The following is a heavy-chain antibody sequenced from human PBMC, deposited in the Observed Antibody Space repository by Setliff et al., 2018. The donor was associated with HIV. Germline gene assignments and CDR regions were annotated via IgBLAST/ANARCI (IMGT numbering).Heavy chain of an antibody. CDR3: ARDPWVRGVIMAPDY. J-gene: IGHJ4*02. V-gene: IGHV4-39*07. CDR2: IYYSGST. CDR1: GGSISSSSYY. D-gene: IGHD3-10*01. Sequence: NPSETLSLTCTVSGGSISSSSYYWGWIRQPPGKGLEWIGTIYYSGSTYYNTSLKSRVTISVDTSKNQFSLKLSPVTAADTAVYYCARDPWVRGVIMAPDYWGQGTLVTVSS.